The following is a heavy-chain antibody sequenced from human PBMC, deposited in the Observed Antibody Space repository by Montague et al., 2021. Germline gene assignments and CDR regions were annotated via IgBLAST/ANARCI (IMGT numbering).Heavy chain of an antibody. CDR2: IHHSGTT. J-gene: IGHJ4*02. Sequence: SETLSLTCAFSDDSFSCTLWWSCVRQPPGKGLQWIVEIHHSGTTNYNPSLKSRVSVSLDKSKNQFSLKLSSVTAADTAVYYCTTRGGLLRGRKIDYWGQGILLTVSS. CDR3: TTRGGLLRGRKIDY. CDR1: DDSFSCTLW. V-gene: IGHV4-4*02. D-gene: IGHD1-14*01.